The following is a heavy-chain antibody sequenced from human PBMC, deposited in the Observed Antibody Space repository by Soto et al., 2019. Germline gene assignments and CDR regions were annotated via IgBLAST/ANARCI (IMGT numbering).Heavy chain of an antibody. CDR2: INPNSGGT. CDR3: ALVNGRGYEMYFVS. D-gene: IGHD5-12*01. V-gene: IGHV1-2*02. Sequence: ASVKLSCKASGYTFIGYYMHWVRQAPGEGLEWMGWINPNSGGTNYVQKFQDRVTMTRDTSINTVYMELSRLRSDDKALYYCALVNGRGYEMYFVSLGEGILFSV. CDR1: GYTFIGYY. J-gene: IGHJ4*02.